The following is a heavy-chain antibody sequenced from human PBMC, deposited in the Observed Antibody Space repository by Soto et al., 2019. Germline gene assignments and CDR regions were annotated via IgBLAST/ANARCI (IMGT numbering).Heavy chain of an antibody. CDR2: FGTAGET. Sequence: GSLRLSCAASGFTFSNYDMHWVRQTTGKGLEWVSVFGTAGETYYAGSVKGRFTISRENAKNSLYLQMNSLRVEDTAVYYCARGRDSALYYFDYWGQGTRVTVSS. V-gene: IGHV3-13*01. J-gene: IGHJ4*02. CDR3: ARGRDSALYYFDY. D-gene: IGHD2-21*01. CDR1: GFTFSNYD.